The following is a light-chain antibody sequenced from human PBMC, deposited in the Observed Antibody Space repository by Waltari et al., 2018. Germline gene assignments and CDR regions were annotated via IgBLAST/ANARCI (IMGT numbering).Light chain of an antibody. V-gene: IGKV3-11*01. Sequence: EVVLTQSPATLSLSPGERATLSCRASQSVSPYLAWYQQKAGQAPRLLIYDVFNRATGIPARFSGSGSGTDFTLTVSSLEPEDSAIYYCLQRSYWPRTFGQGTKVEIK. CDR3: LQRSYWPRT. J-gene: IGKJ1*01. CDR1: QSVSPY. CDR2: DVF.